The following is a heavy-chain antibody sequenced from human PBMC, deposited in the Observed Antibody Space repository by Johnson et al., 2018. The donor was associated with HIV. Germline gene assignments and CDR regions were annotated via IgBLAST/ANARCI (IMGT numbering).Heavy chain of an antibody. CDR1: GFTFSNAW. V-gene: IGHV3-15*01. J-gene: IGHJ3*02. CDR3: TRQQYSSGWGGQQPI. D-gene: IGHD6-19*01. CDR2: IKTKTDGGTT. Sequence: VQLVESGGGLVKPGGSLRLSCVASGFTFSNAWMTWVRQAPGKGLEWVGRIKTKTDGGTTDNAAPVKGRFTISRNDSKNTLYLQMNSLKTEDTAGYYCTRQQYSSGWGGQQPIWGQGTLVTVSS.